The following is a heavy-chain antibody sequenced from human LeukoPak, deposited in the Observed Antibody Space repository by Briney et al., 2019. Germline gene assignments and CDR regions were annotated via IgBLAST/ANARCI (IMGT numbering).Heavy chain of an antibody. J-gene: IGHJ6*02. CDR1: GFTFSGYY. CDR3: ARVFGSLRYYYNGMDV. D-gene: IGHD3-3*01. V-gene: IGHV3-11*01. Sequence: PGGSLRLSCAASGFTFSGYYMSWIRQAPGKGLEWVSYISSSGSTIYYADSVKGQFTISRDNAKSSLYLQMNSLRAEDTAVYYCARVFGSLRYYYNGMDVWGQGTTVTVSS. CDR2: ISSSGSTI.